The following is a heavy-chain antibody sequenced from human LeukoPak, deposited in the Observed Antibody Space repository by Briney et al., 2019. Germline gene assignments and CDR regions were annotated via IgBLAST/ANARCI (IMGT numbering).Heavy chain of an antibody. CDR2: VIPVFGTA. V-gene: IGHV1-69*05. CDR1: GGTFNSHV. Sequence: SVKVSCRASGGTFNSHVISWLRQAPGQGLEWMGGVIPVFGTASYAEKFQGRVTITTDESTTTAYMEMSSLTSEDTAVYYCARGYYYGSESYWHTKWFDPWGQGTLVTVSS. J-gene: IGHJ5*02. CDR3: ARGYYYGSESYWHTKWFDP. D-gene: IGHD3-10*01.